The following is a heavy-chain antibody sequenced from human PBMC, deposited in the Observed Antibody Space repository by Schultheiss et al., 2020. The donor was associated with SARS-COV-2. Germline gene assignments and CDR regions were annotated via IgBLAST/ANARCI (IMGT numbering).Heavy chain of an antibody. CDR2: IYTSGST. J-gene: IGHJ6*03. CDR1: GGSFSGYY. Sequence: SETLSLTCAVYGGSFSGYYWSWIRQPPGKGLEWIGRIYTSGSTYYNPSLKSRVTISVDRSKNQFSLKLSSVTAADTAVYYCARSRPSTNYYYYYYMDVWGKGTTVTVSS. D-gene: IGHD2-2*01. V-gene: IGHV4-34*01. CDR3: ARSRPSTNYYYYYYMDV.